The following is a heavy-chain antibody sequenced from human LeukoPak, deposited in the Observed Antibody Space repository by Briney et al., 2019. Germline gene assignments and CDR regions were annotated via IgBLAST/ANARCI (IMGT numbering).Heavy chain of an antibody. CDR2: ISGSGGST. J-gene: IGHJ4*02. V-gene: IGHV3-23*01. Sequence: PGGSLRLSCAASGFTFSSYAMSWVRQAPGKGLEWVSAISGSGGSTYYADSVKGRFTISRDNSKNTLYLQMNSLRAEDTAVYYCAKVSRSGGSPQDLFDYWGQGTLVTVSS. CDR3: AKVSRSGGSPQDLFDY. CDR1: GFTFSSYA. D-gene: IGHD2-15*01.